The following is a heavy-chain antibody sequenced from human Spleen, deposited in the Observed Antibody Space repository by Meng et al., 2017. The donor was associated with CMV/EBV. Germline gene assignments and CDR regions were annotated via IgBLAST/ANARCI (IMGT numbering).Heavy chain of an antibody. CDR2: ISWNSGSI. J-gene: IGHJ6*02. CDR3: VGFGVSITNGMDV. CDR1: GFTFDDYA. Sequence: SLKISCAASGFTFDDYAMHWVRQAPGKGMEWVSGISWNSGSIGYADSVKGRFTISRDNAKNSLYLQMNSLRAEDTAVYYCVGFGVSITNGMDVWGQGTTVTVSS. D-gene: IGHD3-3*01. V-gene: IGHV3-9*01.